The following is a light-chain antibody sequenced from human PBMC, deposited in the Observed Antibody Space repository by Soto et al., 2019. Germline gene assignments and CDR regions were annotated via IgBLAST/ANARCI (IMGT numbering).Light chain of an antibody. J-gene: IGKJ1*01. CDR1: QSISNW. Sequence: DVQMTQSPSTLSASVGDRVSITFRVSQSISNWLAWYQQKPGNAPKLLINHASNLESGVPPRFSGSGSGTEFTLTISSLQSEDFTVYSCLQYHNLWAFGQGTKVDIK. CDR3: LQYHNLWA. CDR2: HAS. V-gene: IGKV1-5*01.